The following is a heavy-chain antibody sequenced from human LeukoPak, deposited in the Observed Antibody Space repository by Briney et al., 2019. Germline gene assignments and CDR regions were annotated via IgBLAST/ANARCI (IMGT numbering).Heavy chain of an antibody. CDR1: GDTFSNHA. CDR2: IIPMVDTA. V-gene: IGHV1-69*04. CDR3: ASARPPPGRPIAAPNKAWMDV. Sequence: ASVKVSCKASGDTFSNHAISWVRQAPGQGLEWMGRIIPMVDTANYAQKFQGRVTITADKSTNTAYMELSSLRSEDTAVYYCASARPPPGRPIAAPNKAWMDVWGKGTTVTVSS. J-gene: IGHJ6*04. D-gene: IGHD6-6*01.